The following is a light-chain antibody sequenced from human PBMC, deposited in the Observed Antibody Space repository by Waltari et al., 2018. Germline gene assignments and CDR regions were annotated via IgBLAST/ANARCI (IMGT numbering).Light chain of an antibody. CDR1: QTVDTY. J-gene: IGKJ2*01. CDR3: QQRNTWPPYT. CDR2: NSS. Sequence: DIVLTQSPVTLSLSPGERATLFCGVSQTVDTYLAWYQQKPGQAPRLLIYNSSHRASGVPARFSGGGSGTDFTLTISSVEPEDIAIYYCQQRNTWPPYTFGQGTKLELK. V-gene: IGKV3-11*01.